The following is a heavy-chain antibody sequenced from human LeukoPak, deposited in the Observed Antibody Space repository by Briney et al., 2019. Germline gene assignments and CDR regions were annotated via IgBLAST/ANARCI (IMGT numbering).Heavy chain of an antibody. CDR2: ISSSGSTI. CDR3: ARERPDYSYYMDV. V-gene: IGHV3-11*04. Sequence: SGGSLRLSCAASGFTFSDYYMSWIRQAPGKGLEWVSYISSSGSTIYYADSVKGRFTISRDNAKNSLYLQMNSLRAEDTAVYYCARERPDYSYYMDVWGKGTTVTVSS. J-gene: IGHJ6*03. D-gene: IGHD1-14*01. CDR1: GFTFSDYY.